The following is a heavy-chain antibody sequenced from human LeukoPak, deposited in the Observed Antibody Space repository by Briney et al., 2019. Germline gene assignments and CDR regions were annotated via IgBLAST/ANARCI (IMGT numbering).Heavy chain of an antibody. D-gene: IGHD3-22*01. V-gene: IGHV4-38-2*02. CDR1: GYSISSGYY. CDR2: IYHSGST. CDR3: AITMTTYFDS. Sequence: PSETLSLTCTVSGYSISSGYYWGWIRQPPEKGLEWIGSIYHSGSTYYNPSLKSRVTISVDTSKNQFSLKLSSVTAADTAVYYCAITMTTYFDSWGQGTLVTVSP. J-gene: IGHJ4*02.